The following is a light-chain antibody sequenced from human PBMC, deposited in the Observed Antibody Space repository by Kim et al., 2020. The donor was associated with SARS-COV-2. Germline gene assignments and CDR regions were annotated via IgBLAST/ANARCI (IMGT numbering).Light chain of an antibody. CDR1: QSISSW. CDR3: QQYNSYPCT. Sequence: SASVGDRVTIACRASQSISSWLAWYQQKPGKARKLLIYDASSLESGVPSRFSGSGSGTEFTLTISSLQPDDFATYYCQQYNSYPCTFGQGTKLEI. J-gene: IGKJ2*02. CDR2: DAS. V-gene: IGKV1-5*01.